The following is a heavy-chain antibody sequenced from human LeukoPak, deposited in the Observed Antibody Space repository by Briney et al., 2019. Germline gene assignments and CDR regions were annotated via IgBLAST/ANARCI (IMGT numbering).Heavy chain of an antibody. CDR3: ARDRASTGVAKKGFDP. D-gene: IGHD2-15*01. J-gene: IGHJ5*02. V-gene: IGHV4-4*07. CDR1: GGSISSYY. CDR2: IYTSGST. Sequence: SETLSLTCTVSGGSISSYYWSWIRQPAGKGLEWIGRIYTSGSTNYNPSLKSRVTMSVDTSKNQFSLRLSSVTAADTAVYYCARDRASTGVAKKGFDPWGQGTLVTVSS.